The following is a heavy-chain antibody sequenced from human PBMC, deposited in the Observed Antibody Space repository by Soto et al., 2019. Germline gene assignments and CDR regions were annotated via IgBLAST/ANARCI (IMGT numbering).Heavy chain of an antibody. D-gene: IGHD6-19*01. Sequence: QVQLVESGGGVVQPGRSPRLSCAASGFTFSSYAIHWVRQAPGKGLEWVAVMSHDGRNKYYAESVKGRFTISRDNSKNTLYLQRNSLRAEDSAVYYCARDGRERQWLDFFYDWGQGTLVTVSP. CDR1: GFTFSSYA. CDR2: MSHDGRNK. CDR3: ARDGRERQWLDFFYD. J-gene: IGHJ4*02. V-gene: IGHV3-30*04.